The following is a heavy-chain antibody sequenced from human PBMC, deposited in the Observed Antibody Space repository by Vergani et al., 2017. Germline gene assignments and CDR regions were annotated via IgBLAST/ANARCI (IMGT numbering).Heavy chain of an antibody. CDR1: GGSFSGYY. D-gene: IGHD3-3*01. V-gene: IGHV4-34*01. J-gene: IGHJ6*03. CDR3: ARVQELYDFWSGYRVRYYYYMDV. Sequence: QVQLQQWGAGLLKPSETLSLTCAVYGGSFSGYYWSWMRQPPGKGLEWIGEINHSGSTNYNPSLKSRVTISVDTSKNQFSLKLSSVTAADTAVYYCARVQELYDFWSGYRVRYYYYMDVWGKGTTVTVSS. CDR2: INHSGST.